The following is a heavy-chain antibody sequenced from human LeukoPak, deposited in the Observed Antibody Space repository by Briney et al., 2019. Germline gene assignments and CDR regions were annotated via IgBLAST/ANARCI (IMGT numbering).Heavy chain of an antibody. CDR1: GYTFTSYY. V-gene: IGHV1-46*01. CDR3: ARARGGSYYSRYYFDY. J-gene: IGHJ4*02. CDR2: INPSGGST. Sequence: ASVKVSCKASGYTFTSYYMHWVRQAPGQGLEWMGIINPSGGSTSYAQKFQGRVTMTRDTSTSTVYMELSSLRSEDTAVYYCARARGGSYYSRYYFDYWGQGTLVTVSS. D-gene: IGHD1-26*01.